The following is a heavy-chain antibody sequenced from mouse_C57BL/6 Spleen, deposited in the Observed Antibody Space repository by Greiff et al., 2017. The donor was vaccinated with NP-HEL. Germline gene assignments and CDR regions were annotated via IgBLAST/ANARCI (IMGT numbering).Heavy chain of an antibody. Sequence: VQRVESGPGLVAPSPSLSITCTVSGFSLTSYAISWVRQPPGKGLEWLGVIWTGGGTNYNSALKSRLSISKDNSKSQVFLKMNSLQTDDTARYYCARSNYGSSAWFAYWGQGTLVTVSA. CDR1: GFSLTSYA. V-gene: IGHV2-9-1*01. CDR2: IWTGGGT. D-gene: IGHD1-1*01. CDR3: ARSNYGSSAWFAY. J-gene: IGHJ3*01.